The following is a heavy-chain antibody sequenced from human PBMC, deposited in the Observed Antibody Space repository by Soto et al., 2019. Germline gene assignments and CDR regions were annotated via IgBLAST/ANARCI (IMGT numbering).Heavy chain of an antibody. CDR3: GSPRLEWYWFDP. D-gene: IGHD3-3*01. CDR2: IRSKANNYAT. Sequence: EVQLVESGGGLVQPGGSLKLSCAASGFTFSDSTIHWVRQTPGKGLEWVGRIRSKANNYATTYAASVTGRFTISRDDSKNTAYLQMNSLKTEDTAVYYCGSPRLEWYWFDPWGQGTLVTVSS. V-gene: IGHV3-73*02. J-gene: IGHJ5*02. CDR1: GFTFSDST.